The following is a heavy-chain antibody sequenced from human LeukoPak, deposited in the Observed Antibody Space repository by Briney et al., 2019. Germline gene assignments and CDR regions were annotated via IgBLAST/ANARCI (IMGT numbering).Heavy chain of an antibody. CDR2: INHSGST. CDR3: ARVQRWLRDNYFDY. Sequence: SETLSLTCAVYGGSFSGYYWSWIRQPPGKGLEWIGEINHSGSTNYNPSLKSRVTISVDTSKNQFSLKLSSVTAADTAVYYCARVQRWLRDNYFDYWGQGTLVTVSS. V-gene: IGHV4-34*01. CDR1: GGSFSGYY. J-gene: IGHJ4*02. D-gene: IGHD5-24*01.